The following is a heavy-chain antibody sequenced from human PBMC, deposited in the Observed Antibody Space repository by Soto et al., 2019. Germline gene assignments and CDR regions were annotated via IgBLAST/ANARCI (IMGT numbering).Heavy chain of an antibody. V-gene: IGHV4-39*01. Sequence: SETLSLTCTVSGASFTDGSLFWGWIRQSPGKGVEWIASTYIGGMTYYNPSLRSRVTISVDTSKSQFSLRLNSVTAADTAVYYCATAPDTFSPAGYYVNWFDPWRHGTLVTVSS. CDR1: GASFTDGSLF. CDR2: TYIGGMT. CDR3: ATAPDTFSPAGYYVNWFDP. J-gene: IGHJ5*02. D-gene: IGHD3-22*01.